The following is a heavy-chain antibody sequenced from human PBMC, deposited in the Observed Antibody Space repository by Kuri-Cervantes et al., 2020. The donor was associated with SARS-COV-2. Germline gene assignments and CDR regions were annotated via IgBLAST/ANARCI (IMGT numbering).Heavy chain of an antibody. CDR2: ISGSGGST. CDR1: GMIFSSYA. CDR3: AKDSGLYSNYVTAYDAFDI. V-gene: IGHV3-23*01. D-gene: IGHD4-11*01. Sequence: GESLKFSCAASGMIFSSYAMSWVRQAPGKGLEWVSAISGSGGSTYYADSVKGRFTISRDNSKNTLYLQMNSLRAEDTAVYYCAKDSGLYSNYVTAYDAFDIWGQGTMVTVSS. J-gene: IGHJ3*02.